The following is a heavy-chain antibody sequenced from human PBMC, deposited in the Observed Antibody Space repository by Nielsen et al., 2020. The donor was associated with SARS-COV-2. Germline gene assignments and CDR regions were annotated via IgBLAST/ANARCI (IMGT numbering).Heavy chain of an antibody. CDR3: AKDWTAIVVVPSGGVDY. J-gene: IGHJ4*02. CDR2: ISYDGSNK. D-gene: IGHD2-15*01. Sequence: GGSLRLSCAASGFTFSTYGMRWVRQAPGKGLEWVAAISYDGSNKYYVDSVKGRFTISRNNSKNTLYLQMSSLREEDTAVYYCAKDWTAIVVVPSGGVDYWGQGTLVTVSS. V-gene: IGHV3-30*18. CDR1: GFTFSTYG.